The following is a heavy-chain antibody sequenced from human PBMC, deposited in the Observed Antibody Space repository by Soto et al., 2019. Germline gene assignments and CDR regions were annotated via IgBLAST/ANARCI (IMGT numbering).Heavy chain of an antibody. CDR2: ITGTGETT. Sequence: HPGGSLRLSCAASGFTFSSYAMSWVRQTPGKGLEWVSAITGTGETTYYPDSVKGRFTISRDNSKNTLYLRMNSLTLEDTAVYYCAKDQGWAAAGTLFHWGQGTLVTVSS. V-gene: IGHV3-23*01. D-gene: IGHD6-13*01. CDR3: AKDQGWAAAGTLFH. CDR1: GFTFSSYA. J-gene: IGHJ4*02.